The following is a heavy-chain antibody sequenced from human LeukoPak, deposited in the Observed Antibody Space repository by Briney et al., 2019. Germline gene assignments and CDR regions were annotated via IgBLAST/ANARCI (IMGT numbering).Heavy chain of an antibody. D-gene: IGHD3-3*01. CDR1: GFTFNNYG. J-gene: IGHJ3*02. CDR2: ISYDGNDK. V-gene: IGHV3-30*18. CDR3: AKGLLFTVFGFDI. Sequence: GGSLRLSCAASGFTFNNYGMHWVRQAPGKGLEWVAVISYDGNDKYYAGSVKGRFAISRDNSKNTLYLQMNSLRAEDTAVYYCAKGLLFTVFGFDIWGQGTMVTVSS.